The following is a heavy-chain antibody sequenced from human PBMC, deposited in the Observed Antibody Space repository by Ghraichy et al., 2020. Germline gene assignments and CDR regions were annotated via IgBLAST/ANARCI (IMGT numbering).Heavy chain of an antibody. Sequence: SETLSLTCAVYGGSFSGYYWSWIRQPPGKGLEWIGEINHSGSTNYNPSLKSRVTISVDTSKNQFSLKLSSVTAADTAVYYCARGLGVGATTSDLYWGQGTLVTVSS. CDR1: GGSFSGYY. CDR2: INHSGST. V-gene: IGHV4-34*01. D-gene: IGHD1-26*01. CDR3: ARGLGVGATTSDLY. J-gene: IGHJ4*02.